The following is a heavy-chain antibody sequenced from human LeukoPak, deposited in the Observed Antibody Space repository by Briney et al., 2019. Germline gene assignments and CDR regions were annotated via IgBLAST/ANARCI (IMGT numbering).Heavy chain of an antibody. Sequence: SETLSLTCTVSGGSISSYYWCWIRQPPGKGLEWIGYIYYSGSTNYNPSLKRRVTISVDTSKNLFSLKLSSVTAADTVGYSGARGLFGSNGSGSQIIYYFDYWVQGTMVTVSS. J-gene: IGHJ4*02. D-gene: IGHD3-10*01. CDR3: ARGLFGSNGSGSQIIYYFDY. CDR1: GGSISSYY. CDR2: IYYSGST. V-gene: IGHV4-59*01.